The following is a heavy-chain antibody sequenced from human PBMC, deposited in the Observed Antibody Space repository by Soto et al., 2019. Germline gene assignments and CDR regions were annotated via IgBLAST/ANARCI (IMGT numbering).Heavy chain of an antibody. CDR1: GGSISSYY. Sequence: PSETLSLTCTVSGGSISSYYWSWIRQPPGKGLEWIGYIYYSGSTNYNPSLKSRVTISVDTSKNQFSLKLSSVTAADTAVYYCARGTNVMLDPKYSGSYSVLTDPYFDYWGQGTLVTVSS. J-gene: IGHJ4*02. CDR3: ARGTNVMLDPKYSGSYSVLTDPYFDY. CDR2: IYYSGST. D-gene: IGHD1-26*01. V-gene: IGHV4-59*01.